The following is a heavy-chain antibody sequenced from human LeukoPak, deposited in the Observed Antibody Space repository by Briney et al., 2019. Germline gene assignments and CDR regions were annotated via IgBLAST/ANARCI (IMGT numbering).Heavy chain of an antibody. Sequence: GGSLRLSCAASGFTFSSYDMHWVRQATGKGLEWVSAIGTAGDTYYPGSVKGRFTISRENAKNSLYLQMNSLRAGDTAVYYCARVKNGDYAFDYWGQGTLVTVSS. J-gene: IGHJ4*02. V-gene: IGHV3-13*01. CDR3: ARVKNGDYAFDY. CDR2: IGTAGDT. D-gene: IGHD4-17*01. CDR1: GFTFSSYD.